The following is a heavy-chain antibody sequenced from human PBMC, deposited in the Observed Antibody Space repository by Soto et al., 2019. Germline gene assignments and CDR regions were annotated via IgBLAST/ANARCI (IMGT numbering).Heavy chain of an antibody. V-gene: IGHV1-69*01. Sequence: QVQLVQSGTEVKKPGSSVKVSCKASGGTFSTYTMTWVRQAPGPGLEWMGGIIPLFGTANYAQKFQGRVTITADESTSTVYMELRSLRSEDTAVYYCARVLEGRYYYESSGYWGQGTLVTVSS. CDR1: GGTFSTYT. CDR2: IIPLFGTA. J-gene: IGHJ4*02. CDR3: ARVLEGRYYYESSGY. D-gene: IGHD3-22*01.